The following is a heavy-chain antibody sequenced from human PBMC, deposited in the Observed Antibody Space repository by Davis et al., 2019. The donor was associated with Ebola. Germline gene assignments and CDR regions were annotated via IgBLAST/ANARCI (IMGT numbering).Heavy chain of an antibody. J-gene: IGHJ4*02. Sequence: GSLRLSCTVSGASICSHYWSWIRQPPGKELEWIGYIYYTGTTNFNPFLKSRVTLSVHTSKNHFSLKLSSVTAADTAVYYCAKDETGWTRFDFWGQGTLVTVSS. CDR2: IYYTGTT. CDR3: AKDETGWTRFDF. V-gene: IGHV4-59*11. D-gene: IGHD1-1*01. CDR1: GASICSHY.